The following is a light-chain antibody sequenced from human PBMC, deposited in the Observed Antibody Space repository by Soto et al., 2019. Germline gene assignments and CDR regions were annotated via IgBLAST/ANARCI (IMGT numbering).Light chain of an antibody. CDR2: DAS. Sequence: EIVLTQSPATLSLSPGERATLSCRASQSVSRYLVWYQQKPGQAPRLLIYDASNRATGIPARFSGSGSGTDFTPTISSLEPEDFAVYYCQQRSNWPRVTFGPGTKVDIK. V-gene: IGKV3-11*01. CDR3: QQRSNWPRVT. CDR1: QSVSRY. J-gene: IGKJ3*01.